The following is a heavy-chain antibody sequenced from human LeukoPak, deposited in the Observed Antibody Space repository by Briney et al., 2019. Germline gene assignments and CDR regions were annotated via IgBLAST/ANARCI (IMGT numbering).Heavy chain of an antibody. D-gene: IGHD3-9*01. CDR3: ARDPGDFDILTGLEAFDI. V-gene: IGHV1-18*01. Sequence: ASVKVSSKPSVYTFTSYGSSWVRQAPGRRLEWVGWVSAYKGNTNYAQKLQGRVTMTTETSTSTAYMELRSLRSDDPAVYYCARDPGDFDILTGLEAFDIWGQGTIATVSS. J-gene: IGHJ3*02. CDR1: VYTFTSYG. CDR2: VSAYKGNT.